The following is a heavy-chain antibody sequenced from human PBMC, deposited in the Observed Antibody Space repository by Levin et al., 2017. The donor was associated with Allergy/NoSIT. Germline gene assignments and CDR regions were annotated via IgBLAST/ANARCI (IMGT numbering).Heavy chain of an antibody. D-gene: IGHD2-2*01. V-gene: IGHV4-39*01. CDR2: IYYTGST. Sequence: SETLSLTCSVSGASISSSNSYWSWIRQPPGTGLEWIGNIYYTGSTYDNPSLRSRITMSVDTSKNQFSLRLSSVTVTDTAVYYCARLVSRGYCSSTSCYGAFDHWGQGTLVTVSS. J-gene: IGHJ4*02. CDR1: GASISSSNSY. CDR3: ARLVSRGYCSSTSCYGAFDH.